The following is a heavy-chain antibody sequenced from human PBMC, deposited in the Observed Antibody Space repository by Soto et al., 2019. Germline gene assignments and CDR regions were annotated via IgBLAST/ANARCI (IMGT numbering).Heavy chain of an antibody. D-gene: IGHD3-22*01. Sequence: ASVKVSCKASGYTFSSYGISWVRQAPGQGLEWMGWISAYNGNTNSAQKLQGRVTMTTDTSTSTAYMELRSLRSDDTAVYYCARDWFYYDRSGYRLLGYWGQGTLVTVS. CDR3: ARDWFYYDRSGYRLLGY. J-gene: IGHJ4*02. CDR1: GYTFSSYG. CDR2: ISAYNGNT. V-gene: IGHV1-18*01.